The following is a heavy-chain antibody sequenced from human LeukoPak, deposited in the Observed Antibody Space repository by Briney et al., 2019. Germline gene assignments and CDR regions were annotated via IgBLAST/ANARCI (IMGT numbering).Heavy chain of an antibody. CDR3: ARAWQQLDWFDP. CDR1: GGSISSSSYY. J-gene: IGHJ5*02. CDR2: IYTSGNT. D-gene: IGHD6-13*01. V-gene: IGHV4-61*02. Sequence: SETLSLTCTVSGGSISSSSYYWSWIRQPAGKGLEWIGRIYTSGNTNYNPSLKSRVTISVDTSKNQFSLKLSSVTAADTAVYYCARAWQQLDWFDPWGQGTQVTVSS.